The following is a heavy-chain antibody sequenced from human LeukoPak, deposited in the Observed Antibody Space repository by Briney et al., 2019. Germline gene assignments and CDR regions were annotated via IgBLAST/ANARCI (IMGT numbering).Heavy chain of an antibody. J-gene: IGHJ5*02. CDR3: ARGHFVVVVPAFPGRWFDP. V-gene: IGHV4-34*01. D-gene: IGHD2-2*01. CDR2: SNHSGST. Sequence: SETLSLTCAVYGGSFSCYYWSWIRQPPGKGLEGIGESNHSGSTNHNPSLKSRVTISVDTSQNQFSLKLRSVTAADTAVYYCARGHFVVVVPAFPGRWFDPWGQGTLVTVSS. CDR1: GGSFSCYY.